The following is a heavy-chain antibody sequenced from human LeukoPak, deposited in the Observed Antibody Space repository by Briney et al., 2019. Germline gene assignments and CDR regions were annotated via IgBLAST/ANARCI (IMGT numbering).Heavy chain of an antibody. CDR2: INPNSGGT. CDR3: ARSSRSWSTFDY. Sequence: ASVKVSCKASGYTFTDYYMHWVRQAPGQGLEWMGWINPNSGGTNYAQKFQGRVTMTRDTSISTAYMELSRLRSDDTAVYYCARSSRSWSTFDYWGQGTLVTVSS. CDR1: GYTFTDYY. J-gene: IGHJ4*02. D-gene: IGHD6-13*01. V-gene: IGHV1-2*02.